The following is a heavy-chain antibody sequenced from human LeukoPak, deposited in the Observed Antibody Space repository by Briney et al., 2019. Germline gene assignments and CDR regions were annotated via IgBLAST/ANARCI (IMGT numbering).Heavy chain of an antibody. J-gene: IGHJ3*02. CDR1: SASIVGYY. D-gene: IGHD2-2*01. CDR3: ANLVGGNCSGTNCHDGFDI. Sequence: SETLSLTCTVSSASIVGYYWNWIRQPAGRGLEWLGRFYSGGSTNYYPSLKSRFTMSVDTSKNQYSLKLSSVTAADTAIYYCANLVGGNCSGTNCHDGFDIWGQGTMVTVSS. V-gene: IGHV4-4*07. CDR2: FYSGGST.